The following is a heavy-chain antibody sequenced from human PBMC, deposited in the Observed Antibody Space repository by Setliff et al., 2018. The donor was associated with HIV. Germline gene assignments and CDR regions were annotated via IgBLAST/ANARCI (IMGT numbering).Heavy chain of an antibody. V-gene: IGHV1-2*02. CDR2: ISPKYGGT. D-gene: IGHD1-26*01. J-gene: IGHJ6*03. CDR1: GYSFSDYY. Sequence: ASVKVSCKASGYSFSDYYIHWVRQAPGHGFQWMGWISPKYGGTNYAQNFQGRVTMTRDTSISTAYMELSSLGSDDTAVYYCATWGGSPDGYFYYYMDVWGKGTMVTVSS. CDR3: ATWGGSPDGYFYYYMDV.